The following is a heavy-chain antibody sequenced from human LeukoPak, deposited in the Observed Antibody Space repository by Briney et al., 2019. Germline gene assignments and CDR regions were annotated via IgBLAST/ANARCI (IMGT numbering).Heavy chain of an antibody. CDR3: ARPYGSGSYYNPFDY. Sequence: GGSLRLSCAASGFTFSSYSMIWVRQAPGKGLEWVSSISRTSSYIYYADSLKGRFTISRDNAKNSLYLQMNSLRAEDTAVYYCARPYGSGSYYNPFDYWGQGTLVTVSS. CDR1: GFTFSSYS. V-gene: IGHV3-21*01. CDR2: ISRTSSYI. D-gene: IGHD3-10*01. J-gene: IGHJ4*02.